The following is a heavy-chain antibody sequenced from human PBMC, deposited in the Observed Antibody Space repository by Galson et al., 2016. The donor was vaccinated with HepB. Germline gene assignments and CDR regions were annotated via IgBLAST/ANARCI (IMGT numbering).Heavy chain of an antibody. D-gene: IGHD2-21*01. V-gene: IGHV4-39*01. J-gene: IGHJ4*02. CDR3: ARKQLVAVAPDSGHFDY. CDR2: ISYSGSA. CDR1: GGSISSSSYY. Sequence: ETLSLTCTVSGGSISSSSYYWGWIRQPPGKGLEWIASISYSGSAYYNPSVMSRVTISVDTSKNQFSLKLSSVTAADTAMYYCARKQLVAVAPDSGHFDYWGQGTLVTVSS.